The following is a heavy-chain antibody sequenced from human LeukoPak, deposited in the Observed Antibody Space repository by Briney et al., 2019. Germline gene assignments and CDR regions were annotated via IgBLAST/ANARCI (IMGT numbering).Heavy chain of an antibody. V-gene: IGHV1-24*01. CDR3: ATYGEYDSSGYYYFDY. CDR1: GYTLTELS. J-gene: IGHJ4*02. CDR2: FDPEDGET. Sequence: ASVKVSCKVSGYTLTELSMHWVRQAPGKGLEWMGGFDPEDGETIYAQKFQGRVTMTEDTSTDTAYMELSSLRSEDTAVYYCATYGEYDSSGYYYFDYWGQGTLVTVSS. D-gene: IGHD3-22*01.